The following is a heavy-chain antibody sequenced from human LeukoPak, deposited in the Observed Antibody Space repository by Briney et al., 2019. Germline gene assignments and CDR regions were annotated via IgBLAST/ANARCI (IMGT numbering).Heavy chain of an antibody. D-gene: IGHD3-10*01. CDR3: ARLKEGIDY. J-gene: IGHJ4*02. V-gene: IGHV4-39*01. Sequence: SETLSLTCAVSGGSISGSSYFWGWIRQPPGKGLEWIGSIYYSGNTYYDPSLKSRVTISVDTSKNQFSLKLSSVTAADTAVYYCARLKEGIDYWGQGTLVTVSS. CDR2: IYYSGNT. CDR1: GGSISGSSYF.